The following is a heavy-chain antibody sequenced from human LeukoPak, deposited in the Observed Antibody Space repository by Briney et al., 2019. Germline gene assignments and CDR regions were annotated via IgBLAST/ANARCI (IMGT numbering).Heavy chain of an antibody. J-gene: IGHJ4*02. D-gene: IGHD1-26*01. Sequence: GGSLRLSCAASGFTFSSYAMSWVRQAPGKGLEWVSAISGSGGSTYYADSVKGRFTISRDNSKNTLYLQMNSLRAEDTAVYYCARDTYSGTYAGSGAGYWGLGTLVTVSS. CDR2: ISGSGGST. CDR1: GFTFSSYA. CDR3: ARDTYSGTYAGSGAGY. V-gene: IGHV3-23*01.